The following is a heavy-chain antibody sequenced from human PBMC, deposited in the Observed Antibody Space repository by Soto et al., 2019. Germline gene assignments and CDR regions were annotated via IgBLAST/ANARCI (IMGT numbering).Heavy chain of an antibody. CDR1: GFTFGDYA. V-gene: IGHV3-49*03. CDR3: TRDETAARYYYYYGMDV. D-gene: IGHD6-6*01. Sequence: GGSLRLSCTASGFTFGDYAMSWFRQAPGKGLEWVGFIRSKAYGGTTEYAASVKGRFTISRDDSKSIAYLQMNSLKTEDTAVYYCTRDETAARYYYYYGMDVWGQGTTVTVSS. J-gene: IGHJ6*02. CDR2: IRSKAYGGTT.